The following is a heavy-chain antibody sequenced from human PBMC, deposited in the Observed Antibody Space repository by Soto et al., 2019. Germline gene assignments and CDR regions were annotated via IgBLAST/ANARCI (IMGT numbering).Heavy chain of an antibody. Sequence: PSETLSLTCTVSGGSISSYYWSWIRQPPGKGLEWIGYIYYSGSTNYNPSLKSRVTISVDTSKNQFSLKLSSVTAADTAVYYRARNEYDSYGYDYWGQGTLVTVSS. CDR3: ARNEYDSYGYDY. J-gene: IGHJ4*02. D-gene: IGHD5-18*01. V-gene: IGHV4-59*01. CDR1: GGSISSYY. CDR2: IYYSGST.